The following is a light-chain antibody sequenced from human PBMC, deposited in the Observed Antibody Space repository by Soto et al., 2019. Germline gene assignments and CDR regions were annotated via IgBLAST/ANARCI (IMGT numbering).Light chain of an antibody. CDR2: DVS. CDR3: SSYTSSSTLEVV. J-gene: IGLJ2*01. Sequence: QSVLTQPASVSGSPGQSITISCTGHSSDVGGYNYVSWYQQHPGKAPELMIYDVSNRPSGVSNRFSGSQSGNTASLTLSGLQAEDEADYYCSSYTSSSTLEVVFGGGTKLTVL. CDR1: SSDVGGYNY. V-gene: IGLV2-14*01.